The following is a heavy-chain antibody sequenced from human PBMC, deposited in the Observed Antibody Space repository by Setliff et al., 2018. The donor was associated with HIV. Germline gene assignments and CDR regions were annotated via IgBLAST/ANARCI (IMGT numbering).Heavy chain of an antibody. Sequence: SVKVSCKASGDTFSNNAINWVRQAPGHGLEWMGKIIPLLDRTHYVQKFQGRVTFSADESTTTAYMELRSLRSEDTAVYYCAREGYSSSWSFDYWGQGTLVTVSS. CDR1: GDTFSNNA. V-gene: IGHV1-69*11. CDR2: IIPLLDRT. J-gene: IGHJ4*02. D-gene: IGHD6-13*01. CDR3: AREGYSSSWSFDY.